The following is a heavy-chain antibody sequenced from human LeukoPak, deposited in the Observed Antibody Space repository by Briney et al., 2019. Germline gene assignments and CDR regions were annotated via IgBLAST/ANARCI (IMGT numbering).Heavy chain of an antibody. CDR2: INFDGRST. Sequence: PGGSLRLSCAASGFTFNSYWMHWVRQSPGKGLVWVSRINFDGRSTNYVDSVKGRFSISRDNAKNTLYLQMNSLRAEDTAVYYCLRARPPHYYSDYWGQGTLVTVSS. J-gene: IGHJ4*02. CDR1: GFTFNSYW. CDR3: LRARPPHYYSDY. V-gene: IGHV3-74*01.